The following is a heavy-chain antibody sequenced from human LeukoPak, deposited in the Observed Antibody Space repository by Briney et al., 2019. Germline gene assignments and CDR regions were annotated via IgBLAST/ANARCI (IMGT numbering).Heavy chain of an antibody. J-gene: IGHJ4*02. CDR1: GGTFSSYA. CDR3: ARDHCSGGSCYSVLGLPRN. V-gene: IGHV1-69*13. D-gene: IGHD2-15*01. CDR2: IIPIFGTA. Sequence: ASVKVSCKASGGTFSSYAISWVRQAPGQGLEWMGGIIPIFGTANYAQKFQGRVTITADESTSTAYMELSSLRSVDTAVYYCARDHCSGGSCYSVLGLPRNWGQGTLVIVSS.